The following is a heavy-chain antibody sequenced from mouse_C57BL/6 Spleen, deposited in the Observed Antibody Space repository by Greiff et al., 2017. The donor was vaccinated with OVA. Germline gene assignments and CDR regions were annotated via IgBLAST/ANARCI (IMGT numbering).Heavy chain of an antibody. J-gene: IGHJ4*01. V-gene: IGHV4-1*01. D-gene: IGHD1-1*01. CDR3: ARRISFGSREPYAMDY. CDR2: INPDSSTI. CDR1: GIDFSSYW. Sequence: EVQLVESGGGLVQPGGSLKLSCAASGIDFSSYWMSWVRRAPGKGLEWIGEINPDSSTINYAPSLKDKFIISRDNAKNTLYLQMSKVRSKDTAIYYCARRISFGSREPYAMDYWGQGTSVTVSS.